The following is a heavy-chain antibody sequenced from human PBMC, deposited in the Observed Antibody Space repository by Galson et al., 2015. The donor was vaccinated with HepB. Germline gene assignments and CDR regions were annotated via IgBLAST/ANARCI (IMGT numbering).Heavy chain of an antibody. Sequence: SLRLSCAASGFTFSYYAMAWVRQAPGKGLEWISAITPSGDNTYSADSMKGRFFISRDNSQNTLFLQMNSLRADDTAIYFSAKGYGLFDSWGQGILVTVSS. CDR2: ITPSGDNT. J-gene: IGHJ5*01. V-gene: IGHV3-23*01. CDR1: GFTFSYYA. D-gene: IGHD5-18*01. CDR3: AKGYGLFDS.